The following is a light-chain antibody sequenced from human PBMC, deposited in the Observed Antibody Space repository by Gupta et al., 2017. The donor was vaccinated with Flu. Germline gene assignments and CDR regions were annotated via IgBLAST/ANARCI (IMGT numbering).Light chain of an antibody. CDR1: RRVSNNF. CDR3: QQYYSLPLT. V-gene: IGKV3-20*01. CDR2: GAS. J-gene: IGKJ4*01. Sequence: ESATHSCRASRRVSNNFLAWYQLKPGQAPKRLIYGASSRATGIPDRFRGRGSGTEFNLTISTLEPEDFAVYYCQQYYSLPLTFGGGTKVEIK.